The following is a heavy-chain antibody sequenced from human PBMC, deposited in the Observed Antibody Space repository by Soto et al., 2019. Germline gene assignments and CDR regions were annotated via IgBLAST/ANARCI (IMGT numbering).Heavy chain of an antibody. CDR2: ISGSGGST. J-gene: IGHJ4*02. Sequence: EVQLLESGGGLVQPGGSLRLSCAASGFTFSSYAMSWVRQAPGKGLEWVSAISGSGGSTYYADSVKGRFTISRDNSKNTLYLQMNSLRAEDAAVYYCAKDTTEGGHFDYWGQGTLVTVSS. CDR3: AKDTTEGGHFDY. V-gene: IGHV3-23*01. D-gene: IGHD1-26*01. CDR1: GFTFSSYA.